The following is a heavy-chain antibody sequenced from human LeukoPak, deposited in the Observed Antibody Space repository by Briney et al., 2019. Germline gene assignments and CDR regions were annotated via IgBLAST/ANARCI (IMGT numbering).Heavy chain of an antibody. V-gene: IGHV1-2*02. CDR3: ARAGFWSSWYYFDY. J-gene: IGHJ4*02. Sequence: ASVKVSCKASGYTFTDYYMHWARQAPGQGPEWMGWINPKSGSTYCAQKFQGRVTLTRDTSISTAYMELSGLTYDDTAVYYCARAGFWSSWYYFDYWGQGTLVTVSS. D-gene: IGHD3-3*01. CDR2: INPKSGST. CDR1: GYTFTDYY.